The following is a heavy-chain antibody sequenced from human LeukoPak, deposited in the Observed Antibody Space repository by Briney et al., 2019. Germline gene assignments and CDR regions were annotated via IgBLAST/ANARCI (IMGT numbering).Heavy chain of an antibody. D-gene: IGHD6-19*01. Sequence: ASVKVSCKASGYTFTGYYMHWVRQAPGQGLEWMGWINPNSGGTNYAQKFQGRVTMTRDTSISIAYMELSRLRSDDTAVYYCARGGSGYSSGWYEDYGMDVWGQGTTVTVSS. CDR3: ARGGSGYSSGWYEDYGMDV. J-gene: IGHJ6*02. CDR2: INPNSGGT. V-gene: IGHV1-2*02. CDR1: GYTFTGYY.